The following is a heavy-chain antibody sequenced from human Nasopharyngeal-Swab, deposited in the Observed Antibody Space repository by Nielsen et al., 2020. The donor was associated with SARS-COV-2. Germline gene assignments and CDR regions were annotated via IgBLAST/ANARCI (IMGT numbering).Heavy chain of an antibody. D-gene: IGHD1-26*01. Sequence: GESLKISCAASGFTFSSYAMSWVRQAPGKGLEWVSAISGSGGSTYYADSVKGRFTISRDNAKNSLYLQMNSLRAEDTAVYYCAREGRGSYFQAAFDIWGQGTMVTVSS. J-gene: IGHJ3*02. V-gene: IGHV3-23*01. CDR3: AREGRGSYFQAAFDI. CDR2: ISGSGGST. CDR1: GFTFSSYA.